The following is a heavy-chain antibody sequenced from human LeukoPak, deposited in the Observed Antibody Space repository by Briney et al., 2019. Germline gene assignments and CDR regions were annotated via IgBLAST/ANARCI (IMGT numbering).Heavy chain of an antibody. D-gene: IGHD4-17*01. CDR1: GDSVSSYY. CDR3: ARGGDYGDLRYFDY. V-gene: IGHV4-59*02. J-gene: IGHJ4*02. Sequence: PSETLSLTCTVSGDSVSSYYWSWIRQPPGKGLEWIGYIYYRGSTNYNPSLKSRVTFSVDTSKNQFSLKLNSVTAADTAVYYCARGGDYGDLRYFDYWGQGTLVTVSS. CDR2: IYYRGST.